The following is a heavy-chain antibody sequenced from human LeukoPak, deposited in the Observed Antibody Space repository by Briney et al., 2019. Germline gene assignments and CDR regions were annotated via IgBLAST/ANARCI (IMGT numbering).Heavy chain of an antibody. CDR2: INHSGST. J-gene: IGHJ4*02. CDR1: GGSFSGCY. D-gene: IGHD3-22*01. CDR3: ARAAGWSYYDSSGYLRY. Sequence: SETLSLTCAVYGGSFSGCYWSWIRQPPGKGLEWIGEINHSGSTNYNPSLKSRVTISVDTSKNQFSLKLSSVPAADTAVYYCARAAGWSYYDSSGYLRYWGQGTLVTVSS. V-gene: IGHV4-34*01.